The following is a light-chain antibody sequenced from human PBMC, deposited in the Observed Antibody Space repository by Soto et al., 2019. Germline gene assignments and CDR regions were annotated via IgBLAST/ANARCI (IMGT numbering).Light chain of an antibody. Sequence: EIVLTQSPGTLSLSPGERATLSCRASQSVSSSYLAWYQQKPGQAPRLLIYDASRRSTGIPDRFSGSGSGTDFTLTISRLEPEDFAVYYCLQYDTSPMYTFGQGTKLEIK. CDR3: LQYDTSPMYT. CDR1: QSVSSSY. CDR2: DAS. V-gene: IGKV3-20*01. J-gene: IGKJ2*01.